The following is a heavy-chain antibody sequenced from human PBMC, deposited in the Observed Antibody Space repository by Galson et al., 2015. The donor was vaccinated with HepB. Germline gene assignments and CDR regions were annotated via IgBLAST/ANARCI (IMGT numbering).Heavy chain of an antibody. D-gene: IGHD1-1*01. Sequence: SGAEVKKPGESLRISCKGSGYSFTSYWISWVRQAPGKGLEWVSAISGSGGSTYYADSVKGRFTISRDNSRNTLYLQMNSLRAEDTAVYYCAKGQLERRGISASVDYWGQGTRVTVSS. CDR3: AKGQLERRGISASVDY. J-gene: IGHJ4*02. CDR2: ISGSGGST. CDR1: GYSFTSYW. V-gene: IGHV3-23*01.